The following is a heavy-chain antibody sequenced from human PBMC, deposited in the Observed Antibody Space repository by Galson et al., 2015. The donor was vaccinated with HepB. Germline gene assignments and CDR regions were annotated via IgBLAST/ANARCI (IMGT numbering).Heavy chain of an antibody. V-gene: IGHV3-30*18. CDR3: AKAADYEAGSPSFFLFDY. D-gene: IGHD6-13*01. CDR1: GFTFTTYG. J-gene: IGHJ4*02. CDR2: ISSYGGSI. Sequence: SLRLSCAASGFTFTTYGMHWVRQAPGKGLEWVAGISSYGGSIYYGDSVKGRFTISRDNSKSTLYLQLDSLRAEDTAVYYCAKAADYEAGSPSFFLFDYWGQGTLVTVSS.